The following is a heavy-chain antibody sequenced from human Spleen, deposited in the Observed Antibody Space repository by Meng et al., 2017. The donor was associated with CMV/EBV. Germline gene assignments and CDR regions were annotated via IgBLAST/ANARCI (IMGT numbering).Heavy chain of an antibody. J-gene: IGHJ6*02. Sequence: ASVKVSCKASGYTFTCCSLHWLQQAPGQGLERMRWITLYNGNTNYAKKFQGRVTITRDMSLRTAYIELSSLRSEDSAVYYCARGASGGISFYYGMDVWGQGTTVTVSS. CDR1: GYTFTCCS. CDR3: ARGASGGISFYYGMDV. CDR2: ITLYNGNT. D-gene: IGHD2-15*01. V-gene: IGHV1-68*01.